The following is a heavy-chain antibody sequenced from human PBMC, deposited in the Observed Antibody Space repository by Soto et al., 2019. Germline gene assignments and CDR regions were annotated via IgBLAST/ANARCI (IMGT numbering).Heavy chain of an antibody. CDR2: IYYSGST. V-gene: IGHV4-31*03. Sequence: SETLSLTCTVSGGSISSGGYYWSWIRQHPGKGLEWIGYIYYSGSTYYNPSLKSRVTISVDTSKNQFSLKLSSVTAADTAVYYCARGKVTTYYYYGMDVWGQGTTVTVSS. CDR3: ARGKVTTYYYYGMDV. J-gene: IGHJ6*02. D-gene: IGHD4-4*01. CDR1: GGSISSGGYY.